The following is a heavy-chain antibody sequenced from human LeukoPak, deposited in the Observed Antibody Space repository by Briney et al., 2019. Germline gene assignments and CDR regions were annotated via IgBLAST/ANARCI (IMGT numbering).Heavy chain of an antibody. J-gene: IGHJ5*02. Sequence: ASVKVSCKASGYTFTSYAMHWVRQAPGQRLEWMGWINAGNGNTKYSQKFQGRVTITRDTSASTAYMELSSLRSEDTAVYYCARDPDTGGNSFDRHPIHFDPWGQGTLVTVSS. CDR1: GYTFTSYA. CDR2: INAGNGNT. CDR3: ARDPDTGGNSFDRHPIHFDP. D-gene: IGHD2/OR15-2a*01. V-gene: IGHV1-3*01.